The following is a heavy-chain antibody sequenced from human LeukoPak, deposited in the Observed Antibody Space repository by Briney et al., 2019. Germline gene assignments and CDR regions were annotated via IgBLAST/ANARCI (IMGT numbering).Heavy chain of an antibody. CDR3: AKDGVAYCGGDCYSIDY. Sequence: SVKVSSKASRYTFTSYYMHSVRQAPGQGLEWMGIINPSGGSTSYAQKFQGRVTMTRDTSTSTVYMELSSLRSEDTAVYYCAKDGVAYCGGDCYSIDYWGQGTLVTVSS. CDR1: RYTFTSYY. CDR2: INPSGGST. J-gene: IGHJ4*02. D-gene: IGHD2-21*01. V-gene: IGHV1-46*01.